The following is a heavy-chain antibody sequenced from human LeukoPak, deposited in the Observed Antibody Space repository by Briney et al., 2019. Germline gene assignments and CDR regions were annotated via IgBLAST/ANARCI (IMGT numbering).Heavy chain of an antibody. J-gene: IGHJ4*02. CDR2: IIPILDIA. D-gene: IGHD3-22*01. V-gene: IGHV1-69*04. CDR1: GGSFNSYA. CDR3: ASREYDSSNYYLYYLDY. Sequence: VASVKVSCKASGGSFNSYAFSWVRQAPGQGLEWMGRIIPILDIANYAQNFQGRVTITADKSTSTAYMEVSSLRSEDTAVFYCASREYDSSNYYLYYLDYWGQGTLVTVSS.